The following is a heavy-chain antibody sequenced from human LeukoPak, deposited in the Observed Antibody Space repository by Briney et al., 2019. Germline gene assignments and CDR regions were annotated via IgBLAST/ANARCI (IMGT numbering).Heavy chain of an antibody. V-gene: IGHV4-34*01. CDR1: VGSFRGYY. Sequence: PSETLSLTCAVYVGSFRGYYWSWIRQPPGKGREWIGEINHSGSTNYNPSLKSRVTISVDTSKNQFSLKLSSVTAADTAVYYCARFWSGVDYLDYWGQGTLVTVSS. CDR2: INHSGST. J-gene: IGHJ4*02. D-gene: IGHD2-8*01. CDR3: ARFWSGVDYLDY.